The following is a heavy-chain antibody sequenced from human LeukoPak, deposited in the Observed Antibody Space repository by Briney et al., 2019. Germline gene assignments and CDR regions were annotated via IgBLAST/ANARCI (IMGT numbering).Heavy chain of an antibody. D-gene: IGHD4-17*01. V-gene: IGHV4-38-2*02. CDR3: ARDDYGDNNWFGP. Sequence: SETLSLTCAVSGYSISIGYYWGWIRQPPGKGLEWIGSIYHSGSTYYNPSLKSRVTISVDTSKNQFSLKLSSVTAADTAVYYCARDDYGDNNWFGPWGQGTLVTVSS. CDR2: IYHSGST. J-gene: IGHJ5*02. CDR1: GYSISIGYY.